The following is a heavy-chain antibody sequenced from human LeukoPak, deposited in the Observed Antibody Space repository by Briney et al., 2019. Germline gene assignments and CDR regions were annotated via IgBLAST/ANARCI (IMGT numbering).Heavy chain of an antibody. CDR3: AKVRLSSGSSSFFDY. J-gene: IGHJ4*02. CDR1: GFIFSSYP. D-gene: IGHD3-10*01. V-gene: IGHV3-23*01. CDR2: ISGSGGST. Sequence: PGGSLRLSCAASGFIFSSYPMNWVRQAPGKGLEWVSAISGSGGSTYFADSVKGRFTISRDNSKNTLYLQMNSLRAEDTAVYYCAKVRLSSGSSSFFDYWGQGTLVTVSS.